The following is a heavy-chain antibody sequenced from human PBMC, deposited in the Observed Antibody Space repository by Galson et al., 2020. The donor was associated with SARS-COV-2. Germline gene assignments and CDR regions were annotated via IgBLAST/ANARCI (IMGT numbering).Heavy chain of an antibody. CDR3: ARARTGWYQNYFQY. CDR2: IDWNSGSA. D-gene: IGHD6-19*01. J-gene: IGHJ1*01. CDR1: GFTFDDYA. V-gene: IGHV3-9*01. Sequence: SLKISCAASGFTFDDYAMHWVRQVPGKGLEWVSGIDWNSGSAGYADSVQGRFTIFRDNTKNSLYLQMTSLRPEDTAFYYCARARTGWYQNYFQYWGQGTLVTVS.